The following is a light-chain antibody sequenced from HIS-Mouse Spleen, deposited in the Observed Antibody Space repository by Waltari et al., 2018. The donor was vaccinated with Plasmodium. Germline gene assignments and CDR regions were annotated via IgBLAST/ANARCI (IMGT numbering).Light chain of an antibody. CDR1: QSIRRY. J-gene: IGKJ1*01. CDR2: AAS. Sequence: DIQMTQSPSSLSASVGDRVTITCRASQSIRRYLNWYQQKPGKAPKLLIYAASSLQSGVPSRFSGSGSGTDFTLTISSLQPEDFATYNCQQSYSTWTFGQGTKVEIK. V-gene: IGKV1-39*01. CDR3: QQSYSTWT.